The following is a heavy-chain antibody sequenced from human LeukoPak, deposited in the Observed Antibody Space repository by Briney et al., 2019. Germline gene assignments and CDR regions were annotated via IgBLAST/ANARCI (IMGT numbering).Heavy chain of an antibody. CDR3: AREYSGSFRSAEELGY. J-gene: IGHJ4*02. CDR1: GYTFTSYG. V-gene: IGHV1-18*01. Sequence: GASVKVSCKASGYTFTSYGISWVRQAPGQGLEWMGWISAYNGNTNYAQKLQGRVTMTTDTSTSTAYMELRSLRSDDTAVYYCAREYSGSFRSAEELGYWGQGTLVTVSS. CDR2: ISAYNGNT. D-gene: IGHD1-26*01.